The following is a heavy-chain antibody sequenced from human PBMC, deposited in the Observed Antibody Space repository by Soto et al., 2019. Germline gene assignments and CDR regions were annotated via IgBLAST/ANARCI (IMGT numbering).Heavy chain of an antibody. J-gene: IGHJ6*02. Sequence: PGGPLSLSCAAAGFTFSNYCMHWVRQAPGKGLVWVSRINSDGSSTFYADSVRGRFTIARDNAKNTVFLQMNSLRGEDTAVYYCARGIQHRYGMDVWGQGTTVTV. V-gene: IGHV3-74*01. CDR3: ARGIQHRYGMDV. CDR2: INSDGSST. D-gene: IGHD5-18*01. CDR1: GFTFSNYC.